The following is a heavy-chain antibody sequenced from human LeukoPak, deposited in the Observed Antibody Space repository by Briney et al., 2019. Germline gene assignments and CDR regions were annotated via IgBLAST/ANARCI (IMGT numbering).Heavy chain of an antibody. J-gene: IGHJ3*02. CDR3: ARGDYAAFDI. V-gene: IGHV1-18*01. Sequence: ASVKVSCKASGYTFTSYGISWVRQAPGQGLEWMGWISAYNGNTNYAQKFQGRVTMTRDMSTSTVYMELSRLRSDDTAVYYCARGDYAAFDIWGQGTMVTVSS. D-gene: IGHD4-17*01. CDR1: GYTFTSYG. CDR2: ISAYNGNT.